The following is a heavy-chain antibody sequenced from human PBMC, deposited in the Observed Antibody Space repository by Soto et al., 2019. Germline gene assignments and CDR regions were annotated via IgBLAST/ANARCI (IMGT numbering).Heavy chain of an antibody. CDR3: ARDPYGSGSYSVAFDL. Sequence: ASVKVSCKASGYTFTSYYMHWVRQAPGQGLEWMGIINPSGGSTSYAQKFQGRVTMTRDTSTSTVYMELSSLRSEDTAVYYCARDPYGSGSYSVAFDLWGQGTMVTVSS. V-gene: IGHV1-46*01. J-gene: IGHJ3*01. CDR1: GYTFTSYY. CDR2: INPSGGST. D-gene: IGHD3-10*01.